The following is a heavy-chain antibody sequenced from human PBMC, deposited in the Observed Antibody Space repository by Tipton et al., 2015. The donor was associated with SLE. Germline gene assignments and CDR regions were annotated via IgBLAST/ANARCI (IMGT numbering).Heavy chain of an antibody. Sequence: TLSLTCAVYGGSLSGYYWGWARQPPGKGLEWIGEINHRGSTNYNPSLKSRVTIEIDTSKNQFSLKVTSVTAADTSVYYCARVVLNSYYYMDVWGTGTTVTVAS. CDR3: ARVVLNSYYYMDV. J-gene: IGHJ6*03. CDR2: INHRGST. CDR1: GGSLSGYY. D-gene: IGHD4/OR15-4a*01. V-gene: IGHV4-34*01.